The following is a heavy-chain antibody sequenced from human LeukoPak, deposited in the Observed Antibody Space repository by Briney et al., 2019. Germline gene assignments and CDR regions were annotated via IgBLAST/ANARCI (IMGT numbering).Heavy chain of an antibody. D-gene: IGHD4-17*01. CDR3: ASQTTVTSNWFDP. J-gene: IGHJ5*02. V-gene: IGHV4-34*01. CDR2: INHSGST. CDR1: GGSFSGYY. Sequence: SETLSLTCAVYGGSFSGYYWSWIRQPPGKGLEWIGEINHSGSTNYNPTLKSRVTISVDTSKNQFSLKLSSVTAADTAVYYCASQTTVTSNWFDPWGQGTLVTVSS.